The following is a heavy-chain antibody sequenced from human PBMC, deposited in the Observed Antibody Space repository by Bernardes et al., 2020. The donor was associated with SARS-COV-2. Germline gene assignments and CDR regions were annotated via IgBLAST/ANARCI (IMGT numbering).Heavy chain of an antibody. V-gene: IGHV1-18*04. Sequence: ASVKVSCKASGYTFTSYGISWVRQAPGQGLEWMGWISAYNGNTNYARKLQGRVTMTTDTSTSTAYMELSSVTAADTAVYYCARGVPLYGMDVWGQGTTVTVSS. CDR3: ARGVPLYGMDV. CDR2: ISAYNGNT. CDR1: GYTFTSYG. J-gene: IGHJ6*02. D-gene: IGHD3-10*01.